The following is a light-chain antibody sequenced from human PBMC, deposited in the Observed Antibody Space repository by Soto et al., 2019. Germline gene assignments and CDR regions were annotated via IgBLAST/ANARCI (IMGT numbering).Light chain of an antibody. J-gene: IGKJ1*01. CDR1: QTIMTY. CDR2: DAS. Sequence: DIQVTQSPSSLPASVGDEVTITWRASQTIMTYLNWYQLKPGKAPKLLIYDASSLESGVPSRFSGSGSGTEFTLTISSLQPDDFATYYCKQYNRYSWTFGQGTKVDIK. CDR3: KQYNRYSWT. V-gene: IGKV1-5*01.